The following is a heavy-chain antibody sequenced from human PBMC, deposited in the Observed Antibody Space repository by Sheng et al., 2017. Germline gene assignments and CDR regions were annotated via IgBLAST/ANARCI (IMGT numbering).Heavy chain of an antibody. CDR1: GFTFNLYQ. J-gene: IGHJ4*02. Sequence: EVQLVESGGDLVQPGGSLRLSCAASGFTFNLYQMNWVRQAPGKGLEWISYISHNGATILYADSVKGRFSISRDSSENTVFLQLSSLRPDDTAVYYCARAQADGYNQIDFWGQGTLVTVSS. CDR2: ISHNGATI. D-gene: IGHD5-12*01. V-gene: IGHV3-48*03. CDR3: ARAQADGYNQIDF.